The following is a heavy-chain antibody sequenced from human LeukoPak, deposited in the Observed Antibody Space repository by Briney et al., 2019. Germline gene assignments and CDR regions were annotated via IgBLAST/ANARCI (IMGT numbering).Heavy chain of an antibody. J-gene: IGHJ4*02. Sequence: GGSLRLSCAASGFTFDDYAMHWVRQAPGKGLEWVSGISWNSGSIGYADSMKGRFTISRDNAKNSLYLQMNSLRAEDTALYYCAKGSVAGTYFDYWGQGTLVTVSS. V-gene: IGHV3-9*01. CDR3: AKGSVAGTYFDY. D-gene: IGHD6-19*01. CDR2: ISWNSGSI. CDR1: GFTFDDYA.